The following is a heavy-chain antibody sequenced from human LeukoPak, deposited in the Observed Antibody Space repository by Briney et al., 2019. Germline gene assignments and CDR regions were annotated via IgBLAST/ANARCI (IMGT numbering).Heavy chain of an antibody. Sequence: QPGGSLRLSCAASGFTFSIYWMHWVRQAPGKGLVRVSRINSDGSSTSYADSVKGRFTISRDNAKNTLYLQMRSLRAEDTAVYYCARAGAPLSYYSMDVWGKGTTVTVSS. D-gene: IGHD1-26*01. CDR3: ARAGAPLSYYSMDV. V-gene: IGHV3-74*01. J-gene: IGHJ6*03. CDR2: INSDGSST. CDR1: GFTFSIYW.